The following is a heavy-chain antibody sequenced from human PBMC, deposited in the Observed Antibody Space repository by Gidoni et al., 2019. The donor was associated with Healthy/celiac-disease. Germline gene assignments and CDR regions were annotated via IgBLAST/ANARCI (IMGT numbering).Heavy chain of an antibody. J-gene: IGHJ5*02. D-gene: IGHD3-16*01. CDR2: FIPIFGTA. CDR3: ARDHGGASNWFDP. V-gene: IGHV1-69*01. CDR1: GGTFSSYA. Sequence: QVQRVQSGAEGKKPGSSVKVSGKASGGTFSSYAISWVRQAPGQGLEWMGGFIPIFGTANYAQKFQGRVTITADESTSTAYMELSSLRSEDTAVYYCARDHGGASNWFDPWGQGTLVTVSS.